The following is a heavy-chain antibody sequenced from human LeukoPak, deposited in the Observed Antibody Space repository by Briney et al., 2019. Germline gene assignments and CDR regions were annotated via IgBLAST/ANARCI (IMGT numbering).Heavy chain of an antibody. CDR3: AELGTMIGGV. CDR1: GFTFSYYS. J-gene: IGHJ6*04. CDR2: ISTSSSYI. D-gene: IGHD3-10*02. Sequence: GGSLRLSCAASGFTFSYYSMNWVRQAPGKGLEWVSSISTSSSYIYYADSVKGRFTISRDNAKNSLYLQMNSLRAEDTAVYYCAELGTMIGGVWGKGTTVTISS. V-gene: IGHV3-21*01.